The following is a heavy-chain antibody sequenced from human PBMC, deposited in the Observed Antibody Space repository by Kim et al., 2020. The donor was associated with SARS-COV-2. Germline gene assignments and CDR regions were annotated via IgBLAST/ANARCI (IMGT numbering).Heavy chain of an antibody. CDR3: ARGVVVVVPAAITTPYYYGMDV. V-gene: IGHV1-8*01. D-gene: IGHD2-2*01. CDR2: MNPNSGNT. J-gene: IGHJ6*02. CDR1: GYTFTSYD. Sequence: ASVKVSCKASGYTFTSYDINWVRQATGQGLEWMGWMNPNSGNTGYAQKFQGRVTMTRNTSISTAYMELSSLRSEDTAVYYCARGVVVVVPAAITTPYYYGMDVWGQGTTVTVSS.